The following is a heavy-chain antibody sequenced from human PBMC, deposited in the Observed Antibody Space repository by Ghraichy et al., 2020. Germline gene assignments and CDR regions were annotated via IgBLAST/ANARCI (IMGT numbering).Heavy chain of an antibody. CDR1: GFIFDDYA. Sequence: GGSLRLSCAASGFIFDDYAMHLVRQTPGKGLEWVAGISWNSGSIAFADSLKGRFTISRDNAKNSLYLHMNRLRPEDTVLYYCARSRDYDIKGYFDHWGQGTLVTVSS. J-gene: IGHJ4*02. D-gene: IGHD3-9*01. CDR2: ISWNSGSI. CDR3: ARSRDYDIKGYFDH. V-gene: IGHV3-9*01.